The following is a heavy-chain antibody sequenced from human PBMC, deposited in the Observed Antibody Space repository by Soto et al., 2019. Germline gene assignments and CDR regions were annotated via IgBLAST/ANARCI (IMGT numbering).Heavy chain of an antibody. V-gene: IGHV4-31*03. D-gene: IGHD3-22*01. CDR3: ARAPLLHYYYYGMDV. Sequence: QVQLQESGPGLVKPSQTLSLTCTVSGGSISSGGYYWSWIRQHPGKGLEWIGYIYYSGSTHYNPSLKSRVTISVDTSKNQFSLKLSSVTAADTAVYYCARAPLLHYYYYGMDVWGQGTTVTVSS. CDR2: IYYSGST. J-gene: IGHJ6*02. CDR1: GGSISSGGYY.